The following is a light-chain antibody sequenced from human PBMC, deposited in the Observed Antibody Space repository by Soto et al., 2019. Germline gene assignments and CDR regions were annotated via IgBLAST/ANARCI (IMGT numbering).Light chain of an antibody. V-gene: IGLV1-47*01. CDR2: RDG. CDR1: SYNIGSHF. J-gene: IGLJ3*02. Sequence: QSVLTQPPSASGTPGQSLTIFCSGSSYNIGSHFVYWYQHLPGTAPKLLIFRDGQRPSGVPARFFGSKSGTSASLAITGLRSEDEADYYCAVWDQSLTGWVFGGGTKVTVL. CDR3: AVWDQSLTGWV.